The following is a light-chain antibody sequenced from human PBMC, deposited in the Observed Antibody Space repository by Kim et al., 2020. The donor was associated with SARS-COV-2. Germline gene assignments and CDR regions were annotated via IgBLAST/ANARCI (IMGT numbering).Light chain of an antibody. CDR1: KLGNKY. V-gene: IGLV3-1*01. CDR2: QDR. Sequence: SVSPGQTANITCSGDKLGNKYACWYQKKPGQSPVLVIYQDRKRPSGIPERFSGSNSGNTATLTISGTQAMDEAAYYCQVWASSTVVFGGGTQLTVL. J-gene: IGLJ2*01. CDR3: QVWASSTVV.